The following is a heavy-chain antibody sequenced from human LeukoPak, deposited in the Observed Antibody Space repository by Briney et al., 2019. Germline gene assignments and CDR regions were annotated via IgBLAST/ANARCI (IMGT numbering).Heavy chain of an antibody. J-gene: IGHJ4*02. D-gene: IGHD3-22*01. CDR1: GFTFNNYW. CDR3: ARGGLYDSSGYYYLFDC. V-gene: IGHV3-7*01. Sequence: PGGSLRLSCAASGFTFNNYWMSWVRQAPGKGLEWVANIKKGGSEKYYVDSVKGRFTISTDNAKNSLYLQMNSLRVEDTAVYYCARGGLYDSSGYYYLFDCWGQGTLVTVSS. CDR2: IKKGGSEK.